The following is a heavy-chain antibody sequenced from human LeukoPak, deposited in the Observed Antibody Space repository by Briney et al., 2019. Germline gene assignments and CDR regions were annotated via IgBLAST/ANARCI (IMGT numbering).Heavy chain of an antibody. CDR3: ARYNWNDVVSALDY. Sequence: ASVRVSCKASGYTLSGYYIHWVRLAPGQGLEWLGWTNPNCGETNYAQKFQGGVTLTRDTSISTFYMEVSRLRSDDTAVYFCARYNWNDVVSALDYWGQGTLVTVSS. D-gene: IGHD1-1*01. V-gene: IGHV1-2*02. J-gene: IGHJ4*02. CDR1: GYTLSGYY. CDR2: TNPNCGET.